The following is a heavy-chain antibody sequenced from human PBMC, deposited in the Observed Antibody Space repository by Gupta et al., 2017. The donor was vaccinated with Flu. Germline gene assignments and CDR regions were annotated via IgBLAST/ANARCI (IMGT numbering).Heavy chain of an antibody. CDR2: IYYSGST. J-gene: IGHJ5*02. CDR1: GGSISSYY. D-gene: IGHD6-13*01. Sequence: QVQLQESGPGLVKPSETLSLTCTVSGGSISSYYWSWIRQPPGKGLEWIGYIYYSGSTNYNPSLKSRVTISVDTSKNQFSLKLSSVTAADTAVYYCARVSIPYSSSWPNWFDPWGQGTLVTVSS. V-gene: IGHV4-59*01. CDR3: ARVSIPYSSSWPNWFDP.